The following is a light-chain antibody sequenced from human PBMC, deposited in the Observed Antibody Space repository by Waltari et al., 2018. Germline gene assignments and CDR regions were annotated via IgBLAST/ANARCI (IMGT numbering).Light chain of an antibody. CDR1: QSLSSY. Sequence: EIVMTQSPATLSVSPGERVILSCWASQSLSSYLAWYQQKLGQAPRLLIYETSTRATGTPIRFSGGVSGTEFTLTISSLQAEDFAVYYCQQYKTGPLTFGGGTKVEIK. CDR3: QQYKTGPLT. J-gene: IGKJ4*01. CDR2: ETS. V-gene: IGKV3-15*01.